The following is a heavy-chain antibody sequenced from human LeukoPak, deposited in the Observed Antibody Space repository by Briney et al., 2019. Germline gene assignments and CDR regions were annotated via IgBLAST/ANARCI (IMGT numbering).Heavy chain of an antibody. CDR2: ISGDGGST. CDR3: AEDLTLWSLGY. V-gene: IGHV3-43*02. D-gene: IGHD3-9*01. J-gene: IGHJ4*02. Sequence: AGSLRLSCAASGFTFDDYAMHWVRQAPGKGLEWVSLISGDGGSTYYADSVKGRFTISRDNSKNSLYLQMNSLRTEDTALYYCAEDLTLWSLGYWGQGTLVTVSS. CDR1: GFTFDDYA.